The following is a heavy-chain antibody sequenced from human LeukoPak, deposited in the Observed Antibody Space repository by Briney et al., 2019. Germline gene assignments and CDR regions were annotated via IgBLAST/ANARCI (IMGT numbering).Heavy chain of an antibody. V-gene: IGHV4-34*01. CDR2: VNYRGSP. CDR1: GGSFSGYL. D-gene: IGHD2/OR15-2a*01. Sequence: SETLPLTCDVPGGSFSGYLWSWIRQSPGKGLEWIGEVNYRGSPNYNPSLESRVTISVDTSKNQLSLKLTSVTAADTALYYCSRSGLTGMREYERADYYYYGMDLWGQGTAVTVFS. CDR3: SRSGLTGMREYERADYYYYGMDL. J-gene: IGHJ6*02.